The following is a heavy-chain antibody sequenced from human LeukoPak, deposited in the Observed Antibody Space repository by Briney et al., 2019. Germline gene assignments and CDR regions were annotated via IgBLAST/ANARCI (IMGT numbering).Heavy chain of an antibody. CDR3: ARDRISGSSSWLHYYYGMDV. CDR1: GYTFTGYY. Sequence: ASVKVSCKASGYTFTGYYMHWVRQAPGQGLEWMGWINPNSGGTNYAQKFQGRVTMTRDTSISTACMELSRLRSDDTAVYYCARDRISGSSSWLHYYYGMDVWGQGTTVTVSS. J-gene: IGHJ6*02. CDR2: INPNSGGT. D-gene: IGHD6-13*01. V-gene: IGHV1-2*02.